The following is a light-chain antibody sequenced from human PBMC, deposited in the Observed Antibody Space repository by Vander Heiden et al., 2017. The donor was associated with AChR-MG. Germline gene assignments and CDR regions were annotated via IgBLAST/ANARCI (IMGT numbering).Light chain of an antibody. J-gene: IGLJ2*01. V-gene: IGLV2-14*01. CDR2: DVS. CDR1: SSDVVGYNY. Sequence: SALTQPASVSASPGQSITISCTGTSSDVVGYNYVPWYQQHPGKAPKLMIYDVSKRPSGVSNRFSGSKSGNTASLTISGLQAEDEADYYCSSYTSSSTLVVFGGGTKLTVL. CDR3: SSYTSSSTLVV.